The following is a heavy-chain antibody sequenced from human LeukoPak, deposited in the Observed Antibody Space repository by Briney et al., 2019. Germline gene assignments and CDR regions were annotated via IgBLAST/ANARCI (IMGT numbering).Heavy chain of an antibody. J-gene: IGHJ4*02. CDR3: ARGASGWYWLDY. CDR2: IYYTGST. Sequence: PSETLSLTCTVSGGSTSSYNWNWIRQSPGKGLEWIGNIYYTGSTNYNPSFKGRVTISVDTSKNQFSLRLTSVTAADTAVFYCARGASGWYWLDYWGRGTLVTVSS. D-gene: IGHD6-19*01. CDR1: GGSTSSYN. V-gene: IGHV4-59*01.